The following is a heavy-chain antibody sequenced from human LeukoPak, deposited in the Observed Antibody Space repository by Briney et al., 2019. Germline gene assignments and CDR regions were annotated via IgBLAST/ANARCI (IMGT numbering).Heavy chain of an antibody. Sequence: PGGSLRLSCAASGFTVSSSYMSWVRQPPGKGLEWIGYIYYSGSTNYNPSLKSRVTMSVDTSKNQFSLKLSSVTAADTAVYYCAREGLRGYSDRSDYWGQGTLVTVSS. CDR2: IYYSGST. CDR1: GFTVSSSY. J-gene: IGHJ4*02. V-gene: IGHV4-59*02. D-gene: IGHD3-22*01. CDR3: AREGLRGYSDRSDY.